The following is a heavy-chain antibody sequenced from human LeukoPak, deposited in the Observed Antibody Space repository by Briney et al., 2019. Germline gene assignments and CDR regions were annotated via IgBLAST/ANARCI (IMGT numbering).Heavy chain of an antibody. CDR2: ISGSGIST. D-gene: IGHD3-22*01. J-gene: IGHJ3*02. CDR3: AKSWNYYDSSGDDALDI. CDR1: GFTFSDYG. V-gene: IGHV3-23*01. Sequence: GGSLRLSCAAAGFTFSDYGMNWVRQAPGKGLGWVSGISGSGISTYYADSVKGRFTISRDNSKNTLYLQMNSLRVEDTAVYYCAKSWNYYDSSGDDALDIWGQGTMVTVSS.